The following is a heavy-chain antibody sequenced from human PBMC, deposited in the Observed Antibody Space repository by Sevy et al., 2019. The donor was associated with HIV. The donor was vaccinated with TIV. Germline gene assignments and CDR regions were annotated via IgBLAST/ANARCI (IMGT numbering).Heavy chain of an antibody. J-gene: IGHJ1*01. V-gene: IGHV1-18*01. CDR3: ARAPSGSQGPGQYFHH. D-gene: IGHD1-26*01. Sequence: ASVKVSCKTFGYTFTSYGISWVRQAPGQGLEWMGWISTYNGDTNSAQKLQGRVTMTTDTSTSTAYMELRSLRSDDTAVYYCARAPSGSQGPGQYFHHWGQGTLLTVSS. CDR1: GYTFTSYG. CDR2: ISTYNGDT.